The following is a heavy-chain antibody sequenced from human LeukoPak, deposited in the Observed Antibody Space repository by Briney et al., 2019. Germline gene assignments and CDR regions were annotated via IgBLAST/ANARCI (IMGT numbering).Heavy chain of an antibody. Sequence: ASVKVSCKASGYTFTSYGISWVRQAPGQGLEWMGWISAYNGNTNYAQKSQGRVTMTRDTSISTAYMELSRLRSDDTAVYYCARDYYRDYDSSGYKFDYWGQGTLVTVSS. CDR1: GYTFTSYG. V-gene: IGHV1-18*01. CDR3: ARDYYRDYDSSGYKFDY. D-gene: IGHD3-22*01. J-gene: IGHJ4*02. CDR2: ISAYNGNT.